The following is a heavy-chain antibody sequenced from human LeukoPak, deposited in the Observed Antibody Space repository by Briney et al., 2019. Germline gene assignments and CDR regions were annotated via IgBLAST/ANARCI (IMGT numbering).Heavy chain of an antibody. V-gene: IGHV4-39*07. CDR2: IYYSGIS. J-gene: IGHJ4*02. CDR1: GGSISSPSYY. Sequence: SETLPLTCTVSGGSISSPSYYWGWIRQPPGKGLEWIGSIYYSGISLKHPSLESRVTISVDTSKTQLSLKLSSVTAAHTAVYYCARLGYTSNWYKIDYWGQGTLVTVSS. CDR3: ARLGYTSNWYKIDY. D-gene: IGHD6-13*01.